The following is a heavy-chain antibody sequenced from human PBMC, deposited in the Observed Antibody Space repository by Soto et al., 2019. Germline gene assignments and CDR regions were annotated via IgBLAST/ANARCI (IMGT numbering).Heavy chain of an antibody. V-gene: IGHV1-46*03. CDR3: ARGWRDGGNA. Sequence: QVQLVQSGAEVKKPGASVKVSCKASGYTFTSYYMHWVRQAPGQGLEWIGIINPSGAFTDYAEKFQVRVTRTSDTSTRTVYMHLSSLRSEETAVYYCARGWRDGGNAWGKGTLVTVSS. D-gene: IGHD2-15*01. J-gene: IGHJ5*02. CDR1: GYTFTSYY. CDR2: INPSGAFT.